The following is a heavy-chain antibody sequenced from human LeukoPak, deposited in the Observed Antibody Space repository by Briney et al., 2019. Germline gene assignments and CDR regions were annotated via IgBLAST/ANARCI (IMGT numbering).Heavy chain of an antibody. V-gene: IGHV3-21*01. D-gene: IGHD2-15*01. CDR3: ASGSGGSCHQANAFDI. Sequence: GRSLRLSCAASGFTFSGYGMHWVRQAPGKGLEWVSAISGSGGSSYSADSVKGRFTISRDNAKNSLFLQMNSLRAEDTAVYYCASGSGGSCHQANAFDIWGQGTMVTVSS. CDR2: ISGSGGSS. CDR1: GFTFSGYG. J-gene: IGHJ3*02.